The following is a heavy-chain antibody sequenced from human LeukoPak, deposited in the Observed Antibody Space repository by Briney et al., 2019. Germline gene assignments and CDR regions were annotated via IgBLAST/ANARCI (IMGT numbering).Heavy chain of an antibody. CDR1: GGSISSGGYY. D-gene: IGHD3-22*01. Sequence: SETLSLTCTVSGGSISSGGYYWGRHPQRPGMDLEWIGYIYCSGSTYYTPSLKSRVTISVDTSKNQFSLKLSSVTAADTAVYYCARSPSVVASMDVWGQGTTVTVSS. V-gene: IGHV4-31*03. CDR2: IYCSGST. J-gene: IGHJ6*02. CDR3: ARSPSVVASMDV.